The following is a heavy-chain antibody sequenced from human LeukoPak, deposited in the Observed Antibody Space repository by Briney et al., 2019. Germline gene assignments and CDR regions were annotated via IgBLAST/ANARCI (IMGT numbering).Heavy chain of an antibody. CDR1: GYTFTNYG. V-gene: IGHV1-18*01. Sequence: ASVKVSCKASGYTFTNYGISWVRQAPGQGLEWMGWSSAYNGRTNYAQKFQGRVTMTTDTSMSTAYMELRSLTSDDTAMYYCARGLLTFGGVIGGPQALEYFQHWGQGTLVTVSS. CDR2: SSAYNGRT. CDR3: ARGLLTFGGVIGGPQALEYFQH. D-gene: IGHD3-16*02. J-gene: IGHJ1*01.